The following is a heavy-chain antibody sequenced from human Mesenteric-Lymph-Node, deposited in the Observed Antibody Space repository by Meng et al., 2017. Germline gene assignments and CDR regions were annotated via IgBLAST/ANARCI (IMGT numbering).Heavy chain of an antibody. V-gene: IGHV4-4*02. CDR1: GCSIGSNGW. CDR3: ARVGQWLPIDY. J-gene: IGHJ4*02. CDR2: IYHSGST. D-gene: IGHD6-19*01. Sequence: HRLEPGPELTKPGGTLSLACAVSGCSIGSNGWWRWVRQPPGKGLEWIGEIYHSGSTNYNPSLKSRVTISVDKSKNQFSLNLSSVTAADTAVYYCARVGQWLPIDYWGQGTLVTVSS.